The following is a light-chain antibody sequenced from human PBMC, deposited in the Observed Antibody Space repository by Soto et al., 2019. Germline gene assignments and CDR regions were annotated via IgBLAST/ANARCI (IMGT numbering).Light chain of an antibody. Sequence: QSALTQPPSVSGFPGQSVTISCTGTSSDVGKYDRVSWYQQPPGTAPRLIMYEVTNRPSGVPARFSGSKSGNTASLTISGLQAEDEADYFCSSYTSASRYVFGAGTKVTVL. J-gene: IGLJ1*01. CDR2: EVT. V-gene: IGLV2-18*02. CDR3: SSYTSASRYV. CDR1: SSDVGKYDR.